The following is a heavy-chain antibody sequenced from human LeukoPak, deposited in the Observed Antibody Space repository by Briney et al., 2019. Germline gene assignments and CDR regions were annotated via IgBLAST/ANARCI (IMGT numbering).Heavy chain of an antibody. CDR2: INSDGSST. D-gene: IGHD3-10*01. J-gene: IGHJ4*02. V-gene: IGHV3-74*01. CDR3: ATNVLLWFGESTVLFDY. Sequence: GGSLRLSCAASGFTLSSYWMHWVRQAPGKGLVWVSRINSDGSSTSYADSVKGRFTISRDNAKNTLYLQMNSLRAEDTAVYYCATNVLLWFGESTVLFDYWGQGTLVTVSS. CDR1: GFTLSSYW.